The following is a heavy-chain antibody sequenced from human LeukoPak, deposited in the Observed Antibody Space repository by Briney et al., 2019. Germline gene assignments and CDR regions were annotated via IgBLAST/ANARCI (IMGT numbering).Heavy chain of an antibody. CDR1: GFTFSSYA. Sequence: GGSLRLSCIASGFTFSSYAMTWVRQAPGKGLEWVSLIGSSGGSTYYADSVKGRFTISRDNFNHTLSLQMNSLRVEDTAIYYCVKDIQLSTWGLGTMVTVSS. CDR3: VKDIQLST. V-gene: IGHV3-23*01. J-gene: IGHJ3*01. CDR2: IGSSGGST. D-gene: IGHD5-24*01.